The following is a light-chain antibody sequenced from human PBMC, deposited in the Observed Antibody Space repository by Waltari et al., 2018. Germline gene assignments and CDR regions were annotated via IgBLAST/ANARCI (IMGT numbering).Light chain of an antibody. CDR3: QKYVSLPAT. J-gene: IGKJ1*01. V-gene: IGKV3-20*01. CDR1: QSVSKY. Sequence: SCRASQSVSKYLAWYQQKPGQAPRLLIYDTSTRATGIPDRFSGSGSGTDFSLTISRLEPEDFAVYYCQKYVSLPATFGQGTKVQAK. CDR2: DTS.